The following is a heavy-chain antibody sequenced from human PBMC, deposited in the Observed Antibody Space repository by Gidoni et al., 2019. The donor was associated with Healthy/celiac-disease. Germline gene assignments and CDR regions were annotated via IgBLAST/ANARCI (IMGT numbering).Heavy chain of an antibody. CDR1: GYSVTSCG. J-gene: IGHJ3*02. D-gene: IGHD2-2*01. Sequence: EVQLVQSGAEGKKPGESLKISGKGSGYSVTSCGSGWVRQMPGKGLELLGIIYPGDSATRSRPSFQGQVTISADKSISTAYLQWSSLKASDTAMYYCASPYCSSTSCYEPDAFDIWGQGTMVTVSS. CDR3: ASPYCSSTSCYEPDAFDI. V-gene: IGHV5-51*01. CDR2: IYPGDSAT.